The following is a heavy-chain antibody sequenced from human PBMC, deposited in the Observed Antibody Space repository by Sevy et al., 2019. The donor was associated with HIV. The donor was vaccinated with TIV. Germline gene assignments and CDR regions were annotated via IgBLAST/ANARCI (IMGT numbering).Heavy chain of an antibody. CDR1: GFIFGDYA. D-gene: IGHD6-6*01. J-gene: IGHJ6*02. Sequence: GGSLRLSCAASGFIFGDYAMHWVRQAPGKGLEWVSGISWNSVSLDYADSVKGRFTISRDNAKNSLFLQMNRLRSEDTALYYCAKDNRPATMSNSSYYYYYGMDVWGQGTTVTVSS. CDR3: AKDNRPATMSNSSYYYYYGMDV. CDR2: ISWNSVSL. V-gene: IGHV3-9*01.